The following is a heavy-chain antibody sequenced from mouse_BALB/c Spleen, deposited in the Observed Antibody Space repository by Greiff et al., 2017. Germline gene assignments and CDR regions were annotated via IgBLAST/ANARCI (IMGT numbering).Heavy chain of an antibody. CDR1: GFTFSSYT. D-gene: IGHD1-1*01. J-gene: IGHJ3*01. CDR3: TRDRGSTVPFAY. V-gene: IGHV5-6-4*01. Sequence: EVNVVESGGGLVKPGGSLKLSCAASGFTFSSYTMSWVRQTPEKRLEWVANISSGGSYTYYPDSVKGRFTISRDNAKNTLYLQMSSLKSEDTAMYYCTRDRGSTVPFAYWGQGTLVTVSA. CDR2: ISSGGSYT.